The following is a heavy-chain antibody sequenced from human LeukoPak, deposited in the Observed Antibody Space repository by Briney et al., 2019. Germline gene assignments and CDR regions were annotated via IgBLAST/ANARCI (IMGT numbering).Heavy chain of an antibody. CDR3: ARDSRSPPKGGFDY. Sequence: PGGSLRLSCAASGFTFSLAAMTWVRQGPGKGLEWVSLISASGGSTYYADSVKGRFTISRDNSKNTVYLQMNSLRAEDTAVYYCARDSRSPPKGGFDYWGQGTLVTVSS. CDR1: GFTFSLAA. CDR2: ISASGGST. D-gene: IGHD3-16*01. J-gene: IGHJ4*02. V-gene: IGHV3-23*01.